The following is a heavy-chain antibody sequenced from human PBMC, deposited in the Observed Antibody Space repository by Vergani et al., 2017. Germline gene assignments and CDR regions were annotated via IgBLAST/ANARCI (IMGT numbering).Heavy chain of an antibody. V-gene: IGHV3-30-3*01. CDR2: ISYDGSNK. J-gene: IGHJ6*02. CDR3: ARDGVGATNGYYYGMDV. D-gene: IGHD1-26*01. CDR1: GFTFSSYA. Sequence: QVQLVESGGGVVQPGRSLRLSCAASGFTFSSYAMHWVRQAPGKGLEWVAVISYDGSNKYYADSVKGRFTISRDNSKNTLYLQMNSLRAEDTAVYYCARDGVGATNGYYYGMDVWGQGTTVTVSS.